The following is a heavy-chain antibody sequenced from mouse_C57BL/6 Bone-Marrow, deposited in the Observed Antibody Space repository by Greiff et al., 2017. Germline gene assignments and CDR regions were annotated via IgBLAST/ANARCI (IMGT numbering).Heavy chain of an antibody. CDR3: ATRGYYGSSFSYWYFDV. V-gene: IGHV1-47*01. J-gene: IGHJ1*03. CDR1: GYTFTTYP. CDR2: FHPYNDDT. Sequence: QVQLQQSGAELVKPGASVKMSCKASGYTFTTYPIEWMKQNHGKSLEWIGNFHPYNDDTKYNEKFKGKATLTVEKSSSTVYLELSRLSSDDSAVYYWATRGYYGSSFSYWYFDVWGTGTTVTVSS. D-gene: IGHD1-1*01.